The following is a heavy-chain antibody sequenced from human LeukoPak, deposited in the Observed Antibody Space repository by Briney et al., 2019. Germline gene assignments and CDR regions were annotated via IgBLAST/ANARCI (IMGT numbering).Heavy chain of an antibody. CDR1: GFTVSSNY. V-gene: IGHV3-53*01. CDR2: IFTGGTT. J-gene: IGHJ4*02. Sequence: GGSLRLSCAASGFTVSSNYMSWVRQAPGKGLEWVSVIFTGGTTYYADSVKGRFTISRDNSKNTLYLQMNSLRAEDTAVYYCARLNYYDLYFDYWGQGTLAPSPQ. CDR3: ARLNYYDLYFDY. D-gene: IGHD3-22*01.